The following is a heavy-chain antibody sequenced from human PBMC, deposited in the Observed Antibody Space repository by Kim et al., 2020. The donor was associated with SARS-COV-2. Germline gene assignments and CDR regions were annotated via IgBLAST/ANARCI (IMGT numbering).Heavy chain of an antibody. D-gene: IGHD4-17*01. J-gene: IGHJ4*02. CDR3: ARHESSVKTDY. Sequence: SETLSLTCTVSGGSLIITDHYWDWIRQPPGKGLEWIGSVYYDGSTYYHPTLKSRVTISVDTSKNQFPLKLGSVTAADTAVYYCARHESSVKTDYWGPGTLVTVSS. V-gene: IGHV4-39*01. CDR1: GGSLIITDHY. CDR2: VYYDGST.